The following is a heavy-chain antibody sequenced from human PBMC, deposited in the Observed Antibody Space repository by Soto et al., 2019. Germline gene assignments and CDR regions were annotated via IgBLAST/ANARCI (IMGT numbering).Heavy chain of an antibody. CDR2: IIPIFGTA. J-gene: IGHJ6*02. CDR1: GGPFSSYA. V-gene: IGHV1-69*01. CDR3: ARGQGGYCSGGSCYEDYGMDV. Sequence: QVQLVHSGAEVKKPGSSVKVPCKASGGPFSSYAITWVRQAPGQGLEWMGGIIPIFGTANYAQKFQGRVTITADESTSTAYMELSSLRSEDTAVYYCARGQGGYCSGGSCYEDYGMDVWGQGTTVTVSS. D-gene: IGHD2-15*01.